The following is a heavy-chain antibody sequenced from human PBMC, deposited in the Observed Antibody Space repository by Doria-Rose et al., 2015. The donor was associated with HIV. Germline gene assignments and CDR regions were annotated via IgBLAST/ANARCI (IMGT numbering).Heavy chain of an antibody. CDR3: ARLNNDYGDYVFDY. J-gene: IGHJ4*02. Sequence: RQMPGKGLEWMGRIDPSDSYTIYSPSFQGHVTISADKSISTAYLQWSSLQASDTAMYYCARLNNDYGDYVFDYWGQGTLVTVSS. D-gene: IGHD4-17*01. CDR2: IDPSDSYT. V-gene: IGHV5-10-1*01.